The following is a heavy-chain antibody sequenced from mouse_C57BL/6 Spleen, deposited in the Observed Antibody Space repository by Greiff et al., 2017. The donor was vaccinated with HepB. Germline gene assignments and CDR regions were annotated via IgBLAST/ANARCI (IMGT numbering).Heavy chain of an antibody. CDR1: GYSFTGYY. J-gene: IGHJ2*01. Sequence: EVQLKQSGPELVKPGASVKISCKASGYSFTGYYMNWVKQSPEKSLEWIGEINPSTGGTTYNQKFKAKATLTVDKSSSTAYMQLKSLTSEDSAVYYCARFPGGDGYFYWGQGTTLTVSS. D-gene: IGHD2-3*01. CDR3: ARFPGGDGYFY. V-gene: IGHV1-42*01. CDR2: INPSTGGT.